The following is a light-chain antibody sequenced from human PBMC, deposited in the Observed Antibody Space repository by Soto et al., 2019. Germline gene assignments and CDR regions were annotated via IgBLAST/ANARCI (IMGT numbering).Light chain of an antibody. J-gene: IGKJ5*01. V-gene: IGKV3-20*01. CDR3: QQYGSNPSIT. CDR2: AAS. Sequence: IVLTQSPGTLSLPPGERATLSCRASQSVPSNYVAWYQQKPGQAPRLLIYAASSRTTGIPDRFSGSGSGTDFTLTISRLEPEDFAVYYCQQYGSNPSITFGQGTRLEIK. CDR1: QSVPSNY.